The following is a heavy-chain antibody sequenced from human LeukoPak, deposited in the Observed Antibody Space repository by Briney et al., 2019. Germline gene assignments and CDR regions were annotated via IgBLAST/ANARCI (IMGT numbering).Heavy chain of an antibody. CDR3: ARTHGTLTGTGFDY. CDR2: ISSSSRSI. Sequence: GGSLRLSCAASGFTFSTYWMHWVRQAPGKGLEWVSSISSSSRSIFYADSVRGRFTTSRDNAKNSLFLQMNSLRAEDTAVYYCARTHGTLTGTGFDYWGQGTLVTVSS. J-gene: IGHJ4*02. V-gene: IGHV3-21*01. CDR1: GFTFSTYW. D-gene: IGHD1-20*01.